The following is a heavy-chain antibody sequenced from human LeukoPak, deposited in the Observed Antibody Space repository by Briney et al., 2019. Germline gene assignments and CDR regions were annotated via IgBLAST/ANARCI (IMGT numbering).Heavy chain of an antibody. CDR3: AREDSGWYYFDY. Sequence: SETLSLTCTVSGGSISSSSYYWSWIRQPAGKGLEWIGRIYTSGSTNYNPSLKSRVTISVDTSKNQFSLKLSSVTAADTAVYCCAREDSGWYYFDYWGQGTLVTVSS. J-gene: IGHJ4*02. CDR1: GGSISSSSYY. D-gene: IGHD6-19*01. CDR2: IYTSGST. V-gene: IGHV4-61*02.